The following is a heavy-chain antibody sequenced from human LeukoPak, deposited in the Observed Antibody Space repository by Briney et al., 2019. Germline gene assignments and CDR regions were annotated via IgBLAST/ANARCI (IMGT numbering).Heavy chain of an antibody. J-gene: IGHJ4*02. CDR1: GGTLSSYA. Sequence: SVKVSCKASGGTLSSYAFSWMRQAPGQGLEWMGRIIPIYDPVDYAQRFQGRVTITADESTNTVYMELNSLTFEDTAVYYCAREPLGCGGDCHFDYWSQGTLVTVSS. CDR3: AREPLGCGGDCHFDY. V-gene: IGHV1-69*13. D-gene: IGHD2-21*02. CDR2: IIPIYDPV.